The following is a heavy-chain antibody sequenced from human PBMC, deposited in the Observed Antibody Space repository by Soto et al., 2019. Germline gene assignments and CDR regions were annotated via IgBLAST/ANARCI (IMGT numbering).Heavy chain of an antibody. CDR3: ARERRFLEWSVSYGMDV. CDR2: IWYDGSNE. J-gene: IGHJ6*02. CDR1: GFTFSDYG. Sequence: QVQLVESGGGVVQPGRSLRLSCAASGFTFSDYGMHWVRQAPGKGLEWVAMIWYDGSNENYADSVKGRFTISRDNAKSTLYLQMNSLRAEDTAVYYWARERRFLEWSVSYGMDVWGQGTTVTVSS. D-gene: IGHD3-3*01. V-gene: IGHV3-33*01.